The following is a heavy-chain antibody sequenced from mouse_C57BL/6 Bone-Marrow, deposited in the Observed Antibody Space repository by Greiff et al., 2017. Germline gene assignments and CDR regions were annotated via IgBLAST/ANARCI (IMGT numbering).Heavy chain of an antibody. V-gene: IGHV5-4*01. Sequence: EVQLVESGAGLAKPGASLKLSCAASGYTFSSYAMSWVRQTPGKRLEWVATISAGGGYTYYPDNVKGRITISKDNAKNKPYLQIRHLKSEDTAMYYCARLYYCYALDYWGQGTSVTVSA. CDR1: GYTFSSYA. CDR2: ISAGGGYT. J-gene: IGHJ4*01. CDR3: ARLYYCYALDY.